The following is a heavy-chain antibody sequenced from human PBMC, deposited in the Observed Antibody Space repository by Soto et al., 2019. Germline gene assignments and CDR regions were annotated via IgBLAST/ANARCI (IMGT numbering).Heavy chain of an antibody. CDR1: GGSFSGYY. Sequence: SETLSLTCAVYGGSFSGYYWSWIRQPPGKGLEWIGEINHSGSTNYNPSLKSRVTISVDTSKNQFSLKLSSVTAADTAVYYCAIDGDSSSWYVFFDYWGQGTLVTVSS. J-gene: IGHJ4*02. CDR2: INHSGST. V-gene: IGHV4-34*01. D-gene: IGHD6-13*01. CDR3: AIDGDSSSWYVFFDY.